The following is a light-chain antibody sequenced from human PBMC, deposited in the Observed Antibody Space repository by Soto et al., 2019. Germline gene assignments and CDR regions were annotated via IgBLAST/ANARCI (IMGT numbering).Light chain of an antibody. CDR2: WAC. V-gene: IGKV4-1*01. J-gene: IGKJ3*01. CDR1: QSVFYGSNNKNY. CDR3: QQYYNSPVT. Sequence: DIVMTQSPDSLAVSLGERATINCKSSQSVFYGSNNKNYLAGYQQKPGQPPKLLIYWACTRESGVPDRFSGSGSGSDFTLPISSLLADDVAVYYCQQYYNSPVTFGPGTRVDVK.